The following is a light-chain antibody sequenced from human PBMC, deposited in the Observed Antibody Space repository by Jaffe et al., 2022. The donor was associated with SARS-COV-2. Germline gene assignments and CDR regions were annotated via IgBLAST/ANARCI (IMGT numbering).Light chain of an antibody. Sequence: DIQLTQSPSFLSASVGDRVIITCRASQGISSYLAWYQQKPGKAPKVLIYAASTLQSGVPSRFSGSGSGTEFTLTISSLQPEDSATYYCQQLNSYPLTFGPGTKVDIK. CDR2: AAS. CDR1: QGISSY. J-gene: IGKJ3*01. V-gene: IGKV1-9*01. CDR3: QQLNSYPLT.